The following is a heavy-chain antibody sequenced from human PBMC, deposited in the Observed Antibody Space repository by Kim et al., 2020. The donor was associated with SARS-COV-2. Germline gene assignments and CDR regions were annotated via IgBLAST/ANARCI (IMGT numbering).Heavy chain of an antibody. V-gene: IGHV1-18*01. Sequence: QELQGRGTMTTDTSTSTAYMELRSLRSDDTAVYYCARVDYYDSSGLMDYWGQGTLVTVSS. J-gene: IGHJ4*02. CDR3: ARVDYYDSSGLMDY. D-gene: IGHD3-22*01.